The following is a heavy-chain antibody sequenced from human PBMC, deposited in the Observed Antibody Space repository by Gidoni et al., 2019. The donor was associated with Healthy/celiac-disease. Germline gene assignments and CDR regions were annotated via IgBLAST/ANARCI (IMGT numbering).Heavy chain of an antibody. V-gene: IGHV3-48*01. Sequence: EMQLVESGGGLVQPGGSLRLSCAASGFTFSSYSMNWVRQAPGKGLEWVSYISSSSSTIYYADSVKGRFTISRDNAKNSLYLQMNSLRAEDTAVYYCARGYYDFWSGSPRGMDVWGQGTTVTVSS. CDR2: ISSSSSTI. D-gene: IGHD3-3*01. CDR3: ARGYYDFWSGSPRGMDV. J-gene: IGHJ6*02. CDR1: GFTFSSYS.